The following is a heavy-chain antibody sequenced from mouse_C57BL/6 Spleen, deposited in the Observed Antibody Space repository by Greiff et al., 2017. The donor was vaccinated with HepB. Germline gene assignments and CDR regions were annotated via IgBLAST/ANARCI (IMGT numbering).Heavy chain of an antibody. Sequence: EVQLQQSGAELVRPGASVKLSCTASGFNIKDYYMHWVKQRPEQGLEWIGRIDPEDGDTEYAPKFQGKATMTADTSSNTASLQLSSLTSEDTAVYYCTTLGTTVKGDYFDYWGQGTTLTVSS. CDR2: IDPEDGDT. CDR3: TTLGTTVKGDYFDY. J-gene: IGHJ2*01. CDR1: GFNIKDYY. D-gene: IGHD1-1*01. V-gene: IGHV14-1*01.